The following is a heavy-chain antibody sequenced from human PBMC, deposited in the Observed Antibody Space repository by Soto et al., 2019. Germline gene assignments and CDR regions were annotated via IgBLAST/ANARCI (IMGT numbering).Heavy chain of an antibody. CDR1: GFTFNSYG. CDR2: IWYDGSNK. V-gene: IGHV3-30*02. Sequence: GGSLRLCCAASGFTFNSYGMHWVRQAPGKGLEWVAVIWYDGSNKYYADSVKGRFTISRDNSKNTLYLQMNSLRAEDTAVYYCAKGDYYYGMDVWGQGTTVTVSS. CDR3: AKGDYYYGMDV. J-gene: IGHJ6*02.